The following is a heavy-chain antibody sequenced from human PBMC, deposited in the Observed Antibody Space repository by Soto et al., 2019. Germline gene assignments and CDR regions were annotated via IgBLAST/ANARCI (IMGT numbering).Heavy chain of an antibody. CDR3: ARDGGYCSGGSCYHRDYYYYGMDV. Sequence: GGAPRLSRTASWVTFRRYNIKWGRPAPGEVVEGGSSIFISICFIYYADSVKGRFTISRDNAKNSLYLQMNSLRAEDTAVYYCARDGGYCSGGSCYHRDYYYYGMDVWGQGTTVTVSS. D-gene: IGHD2-15*01. V-gene: IGHV3-21*01. CDR2: IFISICFI. J-gene: IGHJ6*02. CDR1: WVTFRRYN.